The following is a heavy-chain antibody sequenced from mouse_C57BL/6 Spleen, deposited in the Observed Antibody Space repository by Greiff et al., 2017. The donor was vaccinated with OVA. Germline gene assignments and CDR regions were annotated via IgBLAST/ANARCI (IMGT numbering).Heavy chain of an antibody. V-gene: IGHV14-3*01. CDR2: IDPANGNT. CDR3: ASELIYYYGSSYVDAMDY. D-gene: IGHD1-1*01. J-gene: IGHJ4*01. CDR1: GFNIKNTY. Sequence: VQLKQSVAELVRPGASVKLSCTASGFNIKNTYMHWVKQRPEQGLEWIGRIDPANGNTKYAPKFQGKATITADTSSNTAYLQLSSLTSEDTAIYYCASELIYYYGSSYVDAMDYWGQGTSVTVSS.